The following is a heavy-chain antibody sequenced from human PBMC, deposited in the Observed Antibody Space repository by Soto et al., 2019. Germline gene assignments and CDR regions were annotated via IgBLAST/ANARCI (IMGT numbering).Heavy chain of an antibody. CDR2: IWFDGSEQ. CDR1: GFTFTNYA. V-gene: IGHV3-33*06. D-gene: IGHD6-13*01. CDR3: AKDDAGIAATGTGFDY. J-gene: IGHJ4*02. Sequence: QVQLVESGGGVVQPGRSLRLSCAASGFTFTNYAMHWVRQAPGKGLEWVAVIWFDGSEQNYADSVQGRFAISRDNFKNTLYLQMNSLRPEDTAVYYCAKDDAGIAATGTGFDYWGQGTLVSVSA.